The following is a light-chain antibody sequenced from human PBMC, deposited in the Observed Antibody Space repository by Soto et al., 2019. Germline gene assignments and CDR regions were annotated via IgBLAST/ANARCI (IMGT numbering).Light chain of an antibody. Sequence: EIVLTKSPGTLYLSPGDRAILSCSASQSVSSNFLSWYQQRPAQATSLLYRGASTRAAGITDRISGSVAGTDFTLTISGLEPEDFAVYYCQQYGSSPATFGQGTKV. V-gene: IGKV3-20*01. CDR2: GAS. CDR3: QQYGSSPAT. CDR1: QSVSSNF. J-gene: IGKJ1*01.